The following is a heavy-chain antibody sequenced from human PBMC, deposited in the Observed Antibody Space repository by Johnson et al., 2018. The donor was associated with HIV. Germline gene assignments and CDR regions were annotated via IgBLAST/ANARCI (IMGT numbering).Heavy chain of an antibody. J-gene: IGHJ3*02. CDR1: GFTLSSYV. D-gene: IGHD1-1*01. CDR3: ASRYTVDAFDI. Sequence: QMQLVESGGGVVQPGRSLRLSCAVSGFTLSSYVMHWVRQAPGKGLEWVSLINWDGDSTYYADSVKGRFTISRDNSKNTLYLQMNSLRAEDTAVYYCASRYTVDAFDIWGQGTMVTVSS. V-gene: IGHV3-NL1*01. CDR2: INWDGDST.